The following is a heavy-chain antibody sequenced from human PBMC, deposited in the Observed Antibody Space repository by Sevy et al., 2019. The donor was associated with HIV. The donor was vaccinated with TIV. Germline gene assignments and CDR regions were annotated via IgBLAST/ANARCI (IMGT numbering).Heavy chain of an antibody. Sequence: GGSLRLSCTASGFTFSDYYMSWIRQAPGKGLEWVSSISTSSSYTSYPDSVKGQFTISRDNAKNSLYLQMNSLRVEDTAVYYCARVRYNYGQKYFDYWGQGTLVTVSS. J-gene: IGHJ4*02. CDR3: ARVRYNYGQKYFDY. D-gene: IGHD5-18*01. CDR2: ISTSSSYT. CDR1: GFTFSDYY. V-gene: IGHV3-11*06.